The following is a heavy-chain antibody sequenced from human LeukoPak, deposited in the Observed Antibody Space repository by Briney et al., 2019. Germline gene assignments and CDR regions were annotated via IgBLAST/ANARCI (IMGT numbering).Heavy chain of an antibody. CDR2: IYTSGST. CDR1: GGSISSGSYY. CDR3: ARDYCGGDCYLDNWFDP. J-gene: IGHJ5*02. D-gene: IGHD2-21*01. Sequence: SETLSLTCTVSGGSISSGSYYWSWIRQPAGKGLESVGRIYTSGSTNYNPSLKSRVTISVDTSKNQFSLKLSSVTAADTAVYYCARDYCGGDCYLDNWFDPWGQGTLVTVSS. V-gene: IGHV4-61*02.